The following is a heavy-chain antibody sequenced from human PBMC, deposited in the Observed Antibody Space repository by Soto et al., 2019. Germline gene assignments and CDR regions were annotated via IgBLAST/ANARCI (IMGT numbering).Heavy chain of an antibody. Sequence: SVKVSFKASGGTFSSYAISWVRQAPGQGLEWMGGIIPIFGTAHYAQKFQGRVTITADESTSTAYMELSSLRSEDTAVYYCARVGCSSTSCRRIGWFDPWGQGTLVTVSS. CDR2: IIPIFGTA. V-gene: IGHV1-69*13. CDR1: GGTFSSYA. CDR3: ARVGCSSTSCRRIGWFDP. J-gene: IGHJ5*02. D-gene: IGHD2-2*01.